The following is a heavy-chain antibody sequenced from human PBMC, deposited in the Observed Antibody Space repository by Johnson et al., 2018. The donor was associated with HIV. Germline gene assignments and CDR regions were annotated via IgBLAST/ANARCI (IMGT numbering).Heavy chain of an antibody. Sequence: QVQLVESGGGLVKTGGSLRLSCAASGFTFSDYYMSWIRQAPGKGLEWLSYISSSGSTIYYADSVQGRFTISRDNAKNSLYLQMISRRAEETAVYYCAKCATVSGNSYACDDFDLWGPGTMVTVSS. CDR3: AKCATVSGNSYACDDFDL. CDR1: GFTFSDYY. D-gene: IGHD3-16*01. V-gene: IGHV3-11*04. CDR2: ISSSGSTI. J-gene: IGHJ3*01.